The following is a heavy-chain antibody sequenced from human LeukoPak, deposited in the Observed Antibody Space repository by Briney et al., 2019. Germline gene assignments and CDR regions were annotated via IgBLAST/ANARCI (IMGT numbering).Heavy chain of an antibody. J-gene: IGHJ4*02. V-gene: IGHV3-21*01. D-gene: IGHD6-13*01. CDR3: ARDSLGPTAAAGKVY. Sequence: GSLRLSCAASGFTFSSYSMNWVRQAPGKGLEWVSSISSSSSYIYYADSVKGRFTISRDNAKNSLYLQMNSLRAEDTAVYYCARDSLGPTAAAGKVYWGQGTLVTVSS. CDR2: ISSSSSYI. CDR1: GFTFSSYS.